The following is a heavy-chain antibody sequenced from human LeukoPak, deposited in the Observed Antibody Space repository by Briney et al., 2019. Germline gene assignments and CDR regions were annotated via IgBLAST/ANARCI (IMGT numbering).Heavy chain of an antibody. J-gene: IGHJ6*02. CDR1: GFTFSSYA. Sequence: GGSLRLSCAASGFTFSSYAMSWVRQAPGKGLEWVSAISGSGGSTYYADSVKGRFTISRDNSKNTLYLQMNSLRAEDTAVYYCAKDPIAATGPGYYYGMDVWGQGTTVTVSS. D-gene: IGHD6-13*01. V-gene: IGHV3-23*01. CDR3: AKDPIAATGPGYYYGMDV. CDR2: ISGSGGST.